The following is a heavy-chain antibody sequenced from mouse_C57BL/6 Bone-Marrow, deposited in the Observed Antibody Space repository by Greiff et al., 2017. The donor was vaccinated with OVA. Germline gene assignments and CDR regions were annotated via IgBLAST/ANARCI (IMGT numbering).Heavy chain of an antibody. CDR1: GYTFTSYG. V-gene: IGHV1-81*01. CDR2: IYPRSGNT. CDR3: ARSPVITTVPAAWFAY. Sequence: QVQLQQSGAELARPGASVKLSCKASGYTFTSYGISWVKQRTGQGLEWIGEIYPRSGNTYYNEKFKGKATLTADKSSSTAYMELRSLTSEDSAVYFCARSPVITTVPAAWFAYWGQGTLVTVSA. J-gene: IGHJ3*01. D-gene: IGHD1-1*01.